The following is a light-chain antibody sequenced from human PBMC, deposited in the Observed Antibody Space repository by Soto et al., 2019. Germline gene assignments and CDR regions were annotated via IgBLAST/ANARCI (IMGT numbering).Light chain of an antibody. CDR3: QQYGSSPRT. CDR1: QSVSNSY. CDR2: GAS. V-gene: IGKV3-20*01. Sequence: IVLTQSPGTLSLSPGERATLSCRASQSVSNSYLAWYQQKPGQAPRLLTYGASSRATGIPDRFSGSGSGTDFTLTITRLEPEDFVVYYCQQYGSSPRTFGQGTKVEIK. J-gene: IGKJ1*01.